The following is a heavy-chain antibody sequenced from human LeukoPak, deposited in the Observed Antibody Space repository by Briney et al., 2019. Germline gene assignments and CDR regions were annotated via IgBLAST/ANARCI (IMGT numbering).Heavy chain of an antibody. D-gene: IGHD6-13*01. Sequence: GGSLRLSCAASGFTVSSNYMSWVRQAPGKGLEWVSVIYSGGSTNYADSVKGRFTISRDNSKNTLYLQMNSLRAEDTAVYYCARDVPPRGGAAAGKRHDAFDIWGQGTMVTVSS. CDR3: ARDVPPRGGAAAGKRHDAFDI. CDR2: IYSGGST. V-gene: IGHV3-53*01. J-gene: IGHJ3*02. CDR1: GFTVSSNY.